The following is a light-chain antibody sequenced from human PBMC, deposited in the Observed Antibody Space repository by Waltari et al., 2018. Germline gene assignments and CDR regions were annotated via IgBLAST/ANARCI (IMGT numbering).Light chain of an antibody. Sequence: EIVMTQSPATLSASPGERATLSCRASQSVSNNLAWYQQKPGQTPRLLIYGASIRATGIPARFSGSGSGTEFTLTISSLQSEDFAVYYCHQYNRWPRTFGQGTKVEIK. J-gene: IGKJ1*01. V-gene: IGKV3D-15*01. CDR1: QSVSNN. CDR3: HQYNRWPRT. CDR2: GAS.